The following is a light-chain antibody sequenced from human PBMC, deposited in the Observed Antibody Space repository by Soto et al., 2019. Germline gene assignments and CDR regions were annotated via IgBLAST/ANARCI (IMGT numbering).Light chain of an antibody. CDR2: GAS. V-gene: IGKV3-15*01. CDR1: QSVSGM. CDR3: QPYSTSRR. Sequence: TQSPATLSLSAGERATLSCRASQSVSGMLAWYQQKPGQAPRLLIYGASTRATGIPARFSGSGSTAEFILISCRQPCEDVAVYYCQPYSTSRRFGGGTKVDIK. J-gene: IGKJ4*02.